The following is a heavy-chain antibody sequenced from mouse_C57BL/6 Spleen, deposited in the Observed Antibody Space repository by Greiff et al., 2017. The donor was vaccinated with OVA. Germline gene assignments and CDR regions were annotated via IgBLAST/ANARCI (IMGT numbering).Heavy chain of an antibody. Sequence: VQLQQSGPELVKPGASVKISCKASGYTFTDYYMNWVKQSHGKSLEWIGDINPNNGGTSYNQKFKGKATLTVDKSSSTAYMELRSLTSEDSAVYYCARSLSPYYFDYWGQGTTLTVSS. CDR2: INPNNGGT. V-gene: IGHV1-26*01. D-gene: IGHD6-5*01. CDR1: GYTFTDYY. J-gene: IGHJ2*01. CDR3: ARSLSPYYFDY.